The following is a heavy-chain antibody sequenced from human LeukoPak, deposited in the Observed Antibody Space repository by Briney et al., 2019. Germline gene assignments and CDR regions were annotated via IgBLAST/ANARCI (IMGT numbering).Heavy chain of an antibody. D-gene: IGHD5-24*01. Sequence: GASVKVSCKASGYTFSHLYIHWVRQAPGQGLEWMGWVNPNSGGTDYAQNFQGRIIMTRDSSITTAYVELSRLRSDDTAMYYCATEGYNRNSDSGWTAFYFWGQGTMVTVSS. J-gene: IGHJ3*01. CDR1: GYTFSHLY. CDR3: ATEGYNRNSDSGWTAFYF. CDR2: VNPNSGGT. V-gene: IGHV1-2*02.